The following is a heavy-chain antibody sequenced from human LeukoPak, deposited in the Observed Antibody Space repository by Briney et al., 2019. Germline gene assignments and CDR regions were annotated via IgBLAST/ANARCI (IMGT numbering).Heavy chain of an antibody. Sequence: PSETLSLTCTVSGGSISSGGYYWSWIRQHPGKGLEWIGYIYYSGSTYYNPSLKSRVTISVDTSKNQFSLKLSSVTAADTAVYYCARDQGYCSSTSCYTGAADAFDIWGQGTMVTVSS. CDR1: GGSISSGGYY. V-gene: IGHV4-31*03. J-gene: IGHJ3*02. D-gene: IGHD2-2*02. CDR3: ARDQGYCSSTSCYTGAADAFDI. CDR2: IYYSGST.